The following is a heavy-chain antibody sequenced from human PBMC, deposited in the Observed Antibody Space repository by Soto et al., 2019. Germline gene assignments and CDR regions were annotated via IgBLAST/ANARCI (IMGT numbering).Heavy chain of an antibody. J-gene: IGHJ6*02. V-gene: IGHV3-15*07. CDR3: TPVGVPAAAKGHYYYAMDV. CDR1: GFTFTNAW. D-gene: IGHD2-2*01. Sequence: EVQLVEAGGGLVKPGVSLRLSCAASGFTFTNAWMNWVRQAPGKGLEWVGRIKSKTDGGTADYAAPVKGRFTISRDDSRTTLYLQMKSLKAEDTAVYYCTPVGVPAAAKGHYYYAMDVWGQGTTVTVSS. CDR2: IKSKTDGGTA.